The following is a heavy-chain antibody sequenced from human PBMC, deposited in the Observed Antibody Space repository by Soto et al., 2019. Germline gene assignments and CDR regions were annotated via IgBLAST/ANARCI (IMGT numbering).Heavy chain of an antibody. CDR2: ISDDGASI. J-gene: IGHJ4*02. CDR3: ARENSVQAWLHHFDH. D-gene: IGHD5-18*01. V-gene: IGHV3-48*03. CDR1: GFTFSTFA. Sequence: GGSLRLSCAASGFTFSTFAMNWARQAPGRGLEWVSYISDDGASIYYADSLKGRFTISRDNAKNSLSLQMNNLRAEDTAVYYCARENSVQAWLHHFDHWGLGTLVTVSS.